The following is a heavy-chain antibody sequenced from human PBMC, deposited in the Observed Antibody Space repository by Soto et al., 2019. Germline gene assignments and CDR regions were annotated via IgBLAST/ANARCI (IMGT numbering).Heavy chain of an antibody. V-gene: IGHV4-31*03. CDR2: IYYTGST. CDR3: ARIEMASIK. Sequence: SETLSLTCSVSGASIRSGGYYWSWLRQSPGRGLEWIGHIYYTGSTFYSPSLKSRLTISLDTSKNQFSLDLRSVTAADTAMYYCARIEMASIKWGRGTLVTVSS. CDR1: GASIRSGGYY. J-gene: IGHJ4*02.